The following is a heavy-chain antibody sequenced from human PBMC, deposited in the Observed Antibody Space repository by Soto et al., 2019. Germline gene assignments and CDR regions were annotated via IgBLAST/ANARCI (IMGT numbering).Heavy chain of an antibody. J-gene: IGHJ4*02. CDR2: IIPILGIA. CDR1: GGTFSSYT. Sequence: QVQLVQSGAEVKKPGSSVKVSCKASGGTFSSYTISWVRQAPGQGLEWMGRIIPILGIANYAQKFQGRVTITADKSTSTAYMELSNLRSEDTAVYYCARAPLVATMPYYFDYWGQGTLVTVSS. V-gene: IGHV1-69*02. D-gene: IGHD5-12*01. CDR3: ARAPLVATMPYYFDY.